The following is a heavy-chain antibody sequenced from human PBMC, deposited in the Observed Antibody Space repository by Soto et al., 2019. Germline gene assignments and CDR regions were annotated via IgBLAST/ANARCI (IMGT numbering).Heavy chain of an antibody. CDR1: GASINNFAYY. V-gene: IGHV4-39*01. Sequence: SETLSLTCSVSGASINNFAYYWGWIRQPPGKGLEWIGTVYYNENTYYNPSLKSRVAISVDTAKNQFSLNLRSVTAADTAMYYCARQDYSNSAGYWGQGTLVTVSS. J-gene: IGHJ4*02. D-gene: IGHD4-4*01. CDR2: VYYNENT. CDR3: ARQDYSNSAGY.